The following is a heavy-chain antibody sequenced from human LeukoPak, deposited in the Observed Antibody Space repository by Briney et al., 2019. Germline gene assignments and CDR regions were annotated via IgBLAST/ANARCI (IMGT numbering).Heavy chain of an antibody. CDR2: ISGSGGST. CDR1: GFTFSSYA. D-gene: IGHD3-3*01. Sequence: GGSLRLSCAASGFTFSSYAMSWVRQAPGKGLEWVSAISGSGGSTYYADSVKGRFTISRDNPKNTLYLQMNSLRAEDTAVYYCAKDDDFWSGYQLIDYWGQGTLVTVSS. J-gene: IGHJ4*02. V-gene: IGHV3-23*01. CDR3: AKDDDFWSGYQLIDY.